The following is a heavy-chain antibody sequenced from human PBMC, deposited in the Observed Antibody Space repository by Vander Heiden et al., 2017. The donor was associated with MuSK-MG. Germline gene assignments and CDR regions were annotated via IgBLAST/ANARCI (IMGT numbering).Heavy chain of an antibody. CDR3: ASPGGICGVVTRSAGWFDP. D-gene: IGHD3-3*01. CDR1: GFTFSSYA. Sequence: EVQLLESGGGLVQPGGSLRLSCAASGFTFSSYAMGWVRQAPGKGLEWVAAISGSGGSTYYADSVKGRFTFSRDNSKNTLYLQMNSLRAEDTAVYYCASPGGICGVVTRSAGWFDPWGQGPLGNVAA. V-gene: IGHV3-23*01. J-gene: IGHJ5*02. CDR2: ISGSGGST.